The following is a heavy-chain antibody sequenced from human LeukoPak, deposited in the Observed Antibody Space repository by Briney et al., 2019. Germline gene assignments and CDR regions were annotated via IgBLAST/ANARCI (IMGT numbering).Heavy chain of an antibody. CDR2: IYYSGST. V-gene: IGHV4-39*01. J-gene: IGHJ5*02. D-gene: IGHD3-10*01. CDR3: ARRGYGSGSYYGLRWFDP. CDR1: GGSISSTSYY. Sequence: SETLSLTCTVSGGSISSTSYYWGWIRQPPGKGLEWIGSIYYSGSTYYNPSLKSRVTISVDTSKNQFSLKLSSVTAADTAVYYCARRGYGSGSYYGLRWFDPWGQGTLVTVSS.